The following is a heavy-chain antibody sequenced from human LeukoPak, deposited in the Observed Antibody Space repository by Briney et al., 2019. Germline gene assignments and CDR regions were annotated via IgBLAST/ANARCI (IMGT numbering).Heavy chain of an antibody. V-gene: IGHV4-61*02. D-gene: IGHD5-18*01. J-gene: IGHJ3*02. CDR1: GASLSSSSYY. CDR3: AKERLRRYSYGPGGAFDI. Sequence: SETLSLTCTVSGASLSSSSYYWIWIRQPAGKGLEWIGRIHSSGSTNYNPSLKSRVTISVDTSKNQFSLKLSSVTAADTALYYCAKERLRRYSYGPGGAFDIWGQGTMVTVSS. CDR2: IHSSGST.